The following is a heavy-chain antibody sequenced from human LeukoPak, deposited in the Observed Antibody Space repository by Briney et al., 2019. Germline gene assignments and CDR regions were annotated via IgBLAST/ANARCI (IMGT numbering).Heavy chain of an antibody. Sequence: GGSLRLSCAASGFTFSDYYMSWIRQAPGKGLEGVSYISSSGSTIYYADSVKGRFTISSDNAKNSLYLQMNSLRAEDTAVYYCAREGERGDAFDIWGQGTMVTVSS. CDR2: ISSSGSTI. CDR1: GFTFSDYY. D-gene: IGHD3-16*01. V-gene: IGHV3-11*01. CDR3: AREGERGDAFDI. J-gene: IGHJ3*02.